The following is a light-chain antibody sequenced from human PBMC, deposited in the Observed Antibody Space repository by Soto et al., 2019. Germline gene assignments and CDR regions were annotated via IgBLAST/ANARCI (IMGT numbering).Light chain of an antibody. Sequence: ESVLTRSPGTLSLSPGERATLSWRASQRVDDSHLAWYQLRPGQAPRLLIYGASTRATGIPDRFSGSGSGTDFSLTIRGLKPEDFAVYYCQQYRMSPNTFCHVRRLAVK. V-gene: IGKV3-20*01. CDR3: QQYRMSPNT. J-gene: IGKJ5*01. CDR2: GAS. CDR1: QRVDDSH.